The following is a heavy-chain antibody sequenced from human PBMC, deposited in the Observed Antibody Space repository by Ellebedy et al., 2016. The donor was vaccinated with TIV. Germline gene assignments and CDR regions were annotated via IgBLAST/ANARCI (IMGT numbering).Heavy chain of an antibody. D-gene: IGHD2-2*01. CDR1: GFTFSTYG. CDR3: GRVYRPVDIVVVPSAIDH. J-gene: IGHJ4*02. Sequence: GESLKISCAASGFTFSTYGMHWVRQAPGKGLEWVAVIWYDGSNGYYADSVTGRFAVSRDNAKNSLYLQKSSLRAEDTAVYYCGRVYRPVDIVVVPSAIDHWGQGTLVTVSS. V-gene: IGHV3-33*01. CDR2: IWYDGSNG.